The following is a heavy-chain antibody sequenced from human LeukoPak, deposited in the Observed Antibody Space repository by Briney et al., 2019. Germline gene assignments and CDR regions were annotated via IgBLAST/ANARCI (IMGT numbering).Heavy chain of an antibody. D-gene: IGHD6-19*01. CDR2: ISSSSSYI. J-gene: IGHJ4*02. CDR3: ARDRIAVAGLD. Sequence: GGSLRLSCAASGFTFSSYSMNWVRQAPGKGLEWVSSISSSSSYIFYADSVKGRFTISRDNAKNSLYLQMISLRAEDTAVYYCARDRIAVAGLDWGQGTLVTVSS. V-gene: IGHV3-21*01. CDR1: GFTFSSYS.